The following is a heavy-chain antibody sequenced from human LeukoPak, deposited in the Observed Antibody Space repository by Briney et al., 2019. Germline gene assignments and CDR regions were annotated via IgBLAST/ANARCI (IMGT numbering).Heavy chain of an antibody. J-gene: IGHJ5*02. CDR3: ASRPGYSSNWFDP. D-gene: IGHD6-13*01. CDR1: GGSISSSNW. Sequence: SGTLSLTCAVSGGSISSSNWWSRVRQPPGKGLEWIGEIYHSGSTNYNPSLKSRVTISVDKSKNQFSLKLSSVTAADTAVYYCASRPGYSSNWFDPWGQGTLVTVSS. CDR2: IYHSGST. V-gene: IGHV4-4*02.